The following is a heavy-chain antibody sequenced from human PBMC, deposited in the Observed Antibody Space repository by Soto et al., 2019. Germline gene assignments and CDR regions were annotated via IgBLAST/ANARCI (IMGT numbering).Heavy chain of an antibody. CDR2: IFPRDLDV. V-gene: IGHV5-51*01. CDR3: AQLLSLLQPIDS. J-gene: IGHJ5*01. CDR1: GYTFTSCW. D-gene: IGHD4-4*01. Sequence: PGESLKISCQTAGYTFTSCWIGWVRQMGGGGPDCLGVIFPRDLDVRYSPSFEGPGPISADSSTATAILQCRPLEASDSALYCRAQLLSLLQPIDSWGQGTPVTVS.